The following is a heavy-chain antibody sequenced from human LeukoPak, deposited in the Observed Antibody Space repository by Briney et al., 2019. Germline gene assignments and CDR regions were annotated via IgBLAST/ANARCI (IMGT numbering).Heavy chain of an antibody. CDR2: IYYSGST. CDR3: ARRRVLQWLVPLTADFDY. CDR1: GGSISSYY. J-gene: IGHJ4*02. V-gene: IGHV4-59*12. D-gene: IGHD6-19*01. Sequence: SETLSLTCTVSGGSISSYYWSWIRQPPGKGLEWIGYIYYSGSTNYNPSLKSRVTISVDTSKNQFSLKLSSVTAADTAVYYCARRRVLQWLVPLTADFDYWGQGTLVTVSS.